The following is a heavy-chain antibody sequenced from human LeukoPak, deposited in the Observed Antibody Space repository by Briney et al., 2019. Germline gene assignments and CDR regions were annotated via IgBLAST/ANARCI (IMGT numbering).Heavy chain of an antibody. CDR3: ARRNYYDSSGVNY. J-gene: IGHJ4*02. CDR2: IYPGDSDT. D-gene: IGHD3-22*01. Sequence: GESLKISCEGSGYSFASYWIGWVRQMPGKGLEWMGIIYPGDSDTRYSPSFQGQVTISADKSISTAYLQWSSLKASDTAMYYCARRNYYDSSGVNYWGQGTLVTVSS. CDR1: GYSFASYW. V-gene: IGHV5-51*01.